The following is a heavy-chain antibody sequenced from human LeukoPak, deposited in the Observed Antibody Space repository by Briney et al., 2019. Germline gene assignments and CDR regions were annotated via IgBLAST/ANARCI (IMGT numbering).Heavy chain of an antibody. CDR1: GYTFTSHG. D-gene: IGHD6-19*01. CDR2: ISAYDGNT. V-gene: IGHV1-18*01. CDR3: ARVKAVEFDY. Sequence: ASVKVSFKASGYTFTSHGISWVRQAPGQGLEWMGWISAYDGNTNYAQKLQGRVTMTTDTSTSTAYMELRSLRSDDTAVYYCARVKAVEFDYWGQGTLVTVSS. J-gene: IGHJ4*02.